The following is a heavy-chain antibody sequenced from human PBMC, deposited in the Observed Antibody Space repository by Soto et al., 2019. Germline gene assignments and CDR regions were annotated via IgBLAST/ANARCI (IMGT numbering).Heavy chain of an antibody. V-gene: IGHV3-30*18. CDR1: GFTFRYHG. CDR2: TSYDGTTK. Sequence: QVPLVESGGGVVQPGRTLRLSCEASGFTFRYHGMHWVRQAPGKGLEWVTFTSYDGTTKVYADSVKGRFAISRDNSRNTLYLQMNSLRVEDTAVYYYANEIGLPDAKFGDNGPLDHWGEGALVTVSA. D-gene: IGHD4-17*01. CDR3: ANEIGLPDAKFGDNGPLDH. J-gene: IGHJ4*02.